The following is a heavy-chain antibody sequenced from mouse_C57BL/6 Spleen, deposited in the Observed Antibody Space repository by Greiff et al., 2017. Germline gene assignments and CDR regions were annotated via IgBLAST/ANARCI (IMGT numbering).Heavy chain of an antibody. D-gene: IGHD1-1*01. J-gene: IGHJ4*01. CDR1: GFTFSSYA. CDR2: ISDGGSYT. V-gene: IGHV5-4*01. Sequence: EVQRVESGGGLVKPGGSLKLSCAASGFTFSSYAMSWVRQTPEKRLEWVATISDGGSYTYYPDNVKGRFTISRDNAKNNLYLQMSHLKSEDTAMYYCARDGDYYGSREYYYAMDYWGQGTSVTVSS. CDR3: ARDGDYYGSREYYYAMDY.